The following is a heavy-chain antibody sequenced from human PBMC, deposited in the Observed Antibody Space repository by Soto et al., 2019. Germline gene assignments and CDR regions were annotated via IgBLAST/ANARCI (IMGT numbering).Heavy chain of an antibody. CDR3: TTDRFYGDYVNNWG. D-gene: IGHD4-17*01. CDR1: GFTFSNAW. J-gene: IGHJ4*02. V-gene: IGHV3-15*07. CDR2: IKSKTDGGTT. Sequence: EVQLVESGGGLVKPGGSLRLSCAASGFTFSNAWMNWVRQAPGKGLEWVGRIKSKTDGGTTDYAAPVKGRFTISRDDSKNTLYLQMNSLKTEDTAVYYCTTDRFYGDYVNNWGWGQGTLVTVSS.